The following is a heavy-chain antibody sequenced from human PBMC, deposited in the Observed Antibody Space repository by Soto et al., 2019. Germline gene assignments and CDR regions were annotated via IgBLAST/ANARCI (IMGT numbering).Heavy chain of an antibody. D-gene: IGHD2-8*01. CDR1: GGSISSSSYY. CDR3: ARQLYCTNGVCSLHYYYYMDV. V-gene: IGHV4-39*01. Sequence: SETLSLTCTVSGGSISSSSYYWGWIRQPPGKGLEWIGSIYYSGSTYYNPSLKSRVTISVDTSKNQFSLKLSSVTAADTAVYYCARQLYCTNGVCSLHYYYYMDVWGKGTMVTVSS. CDR2: IYYSGST. J-gene: IGHJ6*03.